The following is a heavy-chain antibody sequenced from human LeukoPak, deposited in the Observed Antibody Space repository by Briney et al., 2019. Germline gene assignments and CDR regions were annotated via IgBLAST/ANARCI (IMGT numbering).Heavy chain of an antibody. J-gene: IGHJ4*02. D-gene: IGHD6-13*01. CDR2: ISSSSSTI. CDR3: ARVRVAAVPDY. Sequence: GGSLRLSCAASGLTFSSYSMNWVRQAPGKGLEWVSYISSSSSTIYYADSVKGRFTISRDNAKNSLYLQMNSLRAEDTAVYYCARVRVAAVPDYWGQGTLVTVSS. V-gene: IGHV3-48*01. CDR1: GLTFSSYS.